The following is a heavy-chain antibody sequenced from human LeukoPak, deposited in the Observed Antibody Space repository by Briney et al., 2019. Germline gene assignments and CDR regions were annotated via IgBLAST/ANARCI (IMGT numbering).Heavy chain of an antibody. CDR3: SRDIATTPVY. V-gene: IGHV3-74*01. Sequence: GGSLRLSCAASGFTFSHYWMHWVRQAPGKGLVWLSRVSNDGTDTTYADSVKGRFTISRDNAKNTVYLQLNSLGVGDTAVYYCSRDIATTPVYWGQGTLVTVSS. CDR1: GFTFSHYW. CDR2: VSNDGTDT. D-gene: IGHD2-15*01. J-gene: IGHJ4*02.